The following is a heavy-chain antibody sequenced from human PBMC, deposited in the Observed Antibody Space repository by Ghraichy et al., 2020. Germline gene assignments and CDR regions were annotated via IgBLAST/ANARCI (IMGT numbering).Heavy chain of an antibody. V-gene: IGHV3-53*01. CDR1: GFTVSSNY. J-gene: IGHJ5*02. CDR3: AREPRRSRVTGTTFWFDP. CDR2: IYSGGST. D-gene: IGHD1-7*01. Sequence: GESLNISCAASGFTVSSNYMSWVRQAPGKGLEWVSVIYSGGSTYYADSVKGRFTISRDNSKNTLYLQMNSLRAEDTAVYYCAREPRRSRVTGTTFWFDPWGQGTLVTVSS.